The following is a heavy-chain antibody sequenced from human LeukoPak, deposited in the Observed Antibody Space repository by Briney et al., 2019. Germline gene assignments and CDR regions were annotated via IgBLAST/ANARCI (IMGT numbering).Heavy chain of an antibody. D-gene: IGHD6-19*01. CDR2: ISYDVGRK. J-gene: IGHJ1*01. CDR3: SLTAVAGPLDC. V-gene: IGHV3-30*03. CDR1: GFSFSTYD. Sequence: GGSLRLSCAASGFSFSTYDMHWVRQAPGKGLEWVAMISYDVGRKYYADSVKGRFTISRDNSKNTLYLQMNSLRAEDTAVYYCSLTAVAGPLDCWGQGTLVTVSS.